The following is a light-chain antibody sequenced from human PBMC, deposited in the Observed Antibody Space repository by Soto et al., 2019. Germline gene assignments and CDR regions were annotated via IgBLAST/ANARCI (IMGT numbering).Light chain of an antibody. CDR1: QNIKTY. J-gene: IGKJ4*01. CDR3: QQYATSPLT. CDR2: AAS. Sequence: DIQMTQSPSSLSASVGDSVTITCRASQNIKTYLNWYQQKPGKAPNLLIYAASSRATGSPDRFSGGGSGTDFTLTITRVEPEDFAVYYCQQYATSPLTFGGGTKVDIK. V-gene: IGKV1-39*01.